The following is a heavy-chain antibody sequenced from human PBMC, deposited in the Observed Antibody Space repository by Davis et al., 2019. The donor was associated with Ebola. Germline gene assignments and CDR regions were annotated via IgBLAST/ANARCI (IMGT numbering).Heavy chain of an antibody. J-gene: IGHJ4*02. CDR2: ISGSDGRT. D-gene: IGHD3-22*01. V-gene: IGHV3-23*01. CDR1: GFTFSSYA. CDR3: ARDIYYDSSGYYKEAPP. Sequence: PGGSLRLSCAASGFTFSSYAMSWVRQAPGKGLEWVSAISGSDGRTYYADSVKGRFTISRDNSKNSLYLQMNSLRAEDTAVYYCARDIYYDSSGYYKEAPPWGQGTLVTVSS.